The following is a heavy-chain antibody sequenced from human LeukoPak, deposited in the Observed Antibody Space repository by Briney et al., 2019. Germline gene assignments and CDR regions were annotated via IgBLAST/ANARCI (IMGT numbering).Heavy chain of an antibody. D-gene: IGHD1-26*01. CDR3: ARVGGAGGYYFDY. CDR2: INWNGGST. CDR1: GFTFSSYA. J-gene: IGHJ4*02. V-gene: IGHV3-20*04. Sequence: GGSLRLSCAASGFTFSSYAMSWVRQAPGKGLEWVSGINWNGGSTGYADSVKGRFTISRDNAKNSLYLQMNSLRAGDTAVYYCARVGGAGGYYFDYWGQGTLVTVSS.